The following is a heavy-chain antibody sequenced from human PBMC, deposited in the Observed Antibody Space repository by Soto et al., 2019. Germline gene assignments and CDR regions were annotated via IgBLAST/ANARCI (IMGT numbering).Heavy chain of an antibody. J-gene: IGHJ4*02. CDR1: GYTFTSYY. CDR2: IIPSGGST. CDR3: ARDLDSSGWAYYFDY. V-gene: IGHV1-46*01. Sequence: QVQLVQSGAEVKKPGASVKVSCKASGYTFTSYYIHWVRQAPGQGLEWMGIIIPSGGSTSYAQKFQGRVTMTRDTSTSTVYMELSSLRSEDTAVYYCARDLDSSGWAYYFDYWGQGTLVTVSS. D-gene: IGHD6-19*01.